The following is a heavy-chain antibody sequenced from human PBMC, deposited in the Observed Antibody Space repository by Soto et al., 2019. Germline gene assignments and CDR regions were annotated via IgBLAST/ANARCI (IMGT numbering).Heavy chain of an antibody. CDR3: ATQRGGGGY. CDR1: GFTVSNNY. J-gene: IGHJ4*02. D-gene: IGHD6-25*01. CDR2: IYSGGYT. Sequence: EVQLVESGGGLIQPGGSLRLSCAVSGFTVSNNYMSWVRQAPGKGLEGVSVIYSGGYTAYGDSVKGRFTISRDNSKNTLYPKRSTRRADDPAVYCCATQRGGGGYWGQGTLVTVSS. V-gene: IGHV3-53*01.